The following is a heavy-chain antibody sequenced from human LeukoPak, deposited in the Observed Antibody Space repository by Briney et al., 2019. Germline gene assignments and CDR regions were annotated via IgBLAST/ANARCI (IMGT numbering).Heavy chain of an antibody. D-gene: IGHD2-2*01. Sequence: PGGSLRLSCAASGFTFSSYGMHWVRQAPGKGLEWVAVIWYDRSNKFYADSVKGRFTISRDNSKNTLYLQMNSLRAEDTAVYYCAREGIVVVPAATPMKYYYYYGMDVWGQGTTVTVSS. CDR2: IWYDRSNK. V-gene: IGHV3-33*01. CDR3: AREGIVVVPAATPMKYYYYYGMDV. CDR1: GFTFSSYG. J-gene: IGHJ6*02.